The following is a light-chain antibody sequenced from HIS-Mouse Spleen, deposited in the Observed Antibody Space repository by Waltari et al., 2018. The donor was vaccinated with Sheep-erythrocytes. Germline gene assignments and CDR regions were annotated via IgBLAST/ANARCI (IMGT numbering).Light chain of an antibody. CDR1: QSVSSH. CDR2: DAS. Sequence: EIVLTQSPATLSLSPGERATLSCRTSQSVSSHLAWYQQKPGQASRLLFYDASNRATGIPARFSCSGSVTDFTLTISSLEPEDFAVYYCQQRSNCPLTFGGGTKVEIK. CDR3: QQRSNCPLT. V-gene: IGKV3-11*01. J-gene: IGKJ4*01.